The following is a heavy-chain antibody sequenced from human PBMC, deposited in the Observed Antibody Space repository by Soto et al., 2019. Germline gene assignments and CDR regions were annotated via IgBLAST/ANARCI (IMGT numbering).Heavy chain of an antibody. CDR2: ISYDGSNK. Sequence: QVQLVESGGGVVQPGRSLRLSCAASGFTFSSYGMNWVRQAPGKGLEWVAVISYDGSNKYYADSVKGRFTISRDSSKNMLDLQMNSLRAEDTAVYYCAKEDSSSWHYYYVMDVWGQGTTVTVSS. CDR1: GFTFSSYG. V-gene: IGHV3-30*18. J-gene: IGHJ6*02. D-gene: IGHD6-13*01. CDR3: AKEDSSSWHYYYVMDV.